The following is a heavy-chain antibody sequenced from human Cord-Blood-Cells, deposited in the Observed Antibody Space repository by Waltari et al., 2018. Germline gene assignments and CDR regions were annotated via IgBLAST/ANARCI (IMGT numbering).Heavy chain of an antibody. CDR3: AREDCSGGSCYYFDY. V-gene: IGHV1-69*04. Sequence: QVQLVQSGAEVKKPGSSVKVPCKASGGTLSSYAIIWVRQAPGQGLEWMGGIIPILGIANYAQKFQGRVTITADESTSTAYMELSSLRSEDTAVYYCAREDCSGGSCYYFDYWGQGTLVTVSS. CDR1: GGTLSSYA. CDR2: IIPILGIA. J-gene: IGHJ4*02. D-gene: IGHD2-15*01.